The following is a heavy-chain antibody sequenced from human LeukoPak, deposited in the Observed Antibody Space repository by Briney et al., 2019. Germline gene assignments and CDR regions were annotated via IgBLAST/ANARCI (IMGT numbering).Heavy chain of an antibody. CDR3: ARAHDYYDSSGTYFDY. Sequence: GGCLRLSCAASGFTFDDYGMSWVRQAPGKGLEWVSGINWNGGSTGYADSVKGRFTISRDNAKNPLYLQMNSLRAEDTALYYCARAHDYYDSSGTYFDYWGQGTLVTVSS. CDR2: INWNGGST. J-gene: IGHJ4*02. CDR1: GFTFDDYG. V-gene: IGHV3-20*04. D-gene: IGHD3-22*01.